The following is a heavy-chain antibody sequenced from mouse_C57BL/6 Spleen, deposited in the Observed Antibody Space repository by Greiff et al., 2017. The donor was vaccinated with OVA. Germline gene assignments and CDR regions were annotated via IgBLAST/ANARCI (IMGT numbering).Heavy chain of an antibody. CDR3: GRLGSSLLWYFDV. V-gene: IGHV1-55*01. Sequence: QVQLQQPGAELVKPGASVKMSCKASGYTFTSYWITWVKQRPGQGLEWIGDIYPGSGSTNYNEKFKSKATLTVDTSSSTAYMQLHSLPSEDSAVYYGGRLGSSLLWYFDVWGTGTTVTGAS. CDR1: GYTFTSYW. D-gene: IGHD1-1*01. J-gene: IGHJ1*03. CDR2: IYPGSGST.